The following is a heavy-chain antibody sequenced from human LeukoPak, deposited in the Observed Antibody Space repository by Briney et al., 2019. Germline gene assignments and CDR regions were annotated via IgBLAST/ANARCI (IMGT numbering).Heavy chain of an antibody. J-gene: IGHJ2*01. Sequence: PSETLSLTCTVSGGSISSYYWSWIRQPPGKGLEWIGYIYYSGSTNYNPSLKSRVTISVVTSKDQFSLKLSSVTAADTAVYYCARDMADIGPNWYFDLWGRGTLVTVSS. CDR1: GGSISSYY. D-gene: IGHD2-15*01. CDR2: IYYSGST. CDR3: ARDMADIGPNWYFDL. V-gene: IGHV4-59*01.